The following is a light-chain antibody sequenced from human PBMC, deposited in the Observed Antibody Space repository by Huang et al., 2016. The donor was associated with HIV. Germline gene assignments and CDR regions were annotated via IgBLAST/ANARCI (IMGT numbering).Light chain of an antibody. J-gene: IGKJ3*01. V-gene: IGKV3-15*01. Sequence: RVMTQSPVTLLVSSGERATLSCRPSQTISSKLAWYQQKPGQAPRPLIYGASTRANGIPARVSGSGSGTEFTLTISSLQSEDFAVYYCQQYNNWPFTFGPGTRVDIK. CDR3: QQYNNWPFT. CDR2: GAS. CDR1: QTISSK.